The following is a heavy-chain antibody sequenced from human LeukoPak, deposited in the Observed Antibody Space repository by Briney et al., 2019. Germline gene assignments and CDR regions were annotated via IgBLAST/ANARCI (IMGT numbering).Heavy chain of an antibody. CDR1: GYTFTSYD. Sequence: EASVKVSCKASGYTFTSYDINWVRQDTGQGLEWIGWMNPNSDNTGYAQKFQGRVTMTRNTSISTAYMELSSLRSEDTALYYCARGTCSSTSCYLPGRYYYGMDVWGQGTTVTVSS. CDR3: ARGTCSSTSCYLPGRYYYGMDV. CDR2: MNPNSDNT. J-gene: IGHJ6*02. V-gene: IGHV1-8*01. D-gene: IGHD2-2*01.